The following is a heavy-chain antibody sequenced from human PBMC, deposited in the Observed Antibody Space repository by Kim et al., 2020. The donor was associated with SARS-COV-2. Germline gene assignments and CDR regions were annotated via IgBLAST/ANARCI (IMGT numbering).Heavy chain of an antibody. CDR2: IYYGGST. V-gene: IGHV4-59*13. Sequence: SETLSLTCTVSGGSISSYYWSWIRQPPGKGLEWIGYIYYGGSTNYNPSLKSRVTISVDTSKNQFSLKLSSRTAADTAVYYCSSSAVAGTNLFDYWGQGTLVTVSS. D-gene: IGHD6-19*01. J-gene: IGHJ4*02. CDR1: GGSISSYY. CDR3: SSSAVAGTNLFDY.